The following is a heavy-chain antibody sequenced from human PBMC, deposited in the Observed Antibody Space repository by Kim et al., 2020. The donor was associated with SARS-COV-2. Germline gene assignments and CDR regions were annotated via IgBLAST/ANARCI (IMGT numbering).Heavy chain of an antibody. V-gene: IGHV1-2*02. CDR3: AREVQHSNSFDY. Sequence: NKEPNFQGRVTVTRDTSINTAYMELTRLTSDDTAIYYCAREVQHSNSFDYWGQGTLVTVSS. D-gene: IGHD3-22*01. J-gene: IGHJ4*02.